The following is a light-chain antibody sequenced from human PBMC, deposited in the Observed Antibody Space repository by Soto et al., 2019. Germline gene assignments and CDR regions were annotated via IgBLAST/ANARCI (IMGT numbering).Light chain of an antibody. V-gene: IGKV3-20*01. CDR2: DAF. CDR1: QSISNNY. J-gene: IGKJ5*01. Sequence: EIVLTQSPGTLSLSPGERATLSCRASQSISNNYLAWYQHKPGQAPRLLIYDAFKRASGFPDRFSGSGSGTDFTLTIRGLEPEDFAVYFCPPYATSPPSIFRQGTRLEIK. CDR3: PPYATSPPSI.